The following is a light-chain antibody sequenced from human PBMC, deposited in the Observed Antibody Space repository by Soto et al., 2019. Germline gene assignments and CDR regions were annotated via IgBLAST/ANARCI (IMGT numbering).Light chain of an antibody. Sequence: EIVLTQSPGTLSLSPGERATLSCRASQSVSSSYLAWYQQKPGQAPRLLIYGASSRATGIPDRFSGSWSGTDSTLTITRLEPEDFAVYYCQQYGSSPPTFGPGTKVDIK. CDR3: QQYGSSPPT. CDR1: QSVSSSY. V-gene: IGKV3-20*01. J-gene: IGKJ3*01. CDR2: GAS.